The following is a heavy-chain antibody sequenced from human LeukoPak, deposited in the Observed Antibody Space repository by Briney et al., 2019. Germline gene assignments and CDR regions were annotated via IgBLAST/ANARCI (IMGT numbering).Heavy chain of an antibody. CDR1: GFTFSNYA. D-gene: IGHD1-26*01. V-gene: IGHV3-64*01. J-gene: IGHJ4*02. CDR2: ISSNGGNI. CDR3: ARVRVGATAKGHYFDY. Sequence: PGGSLRLSCAASGFTFSNYAIHWVRQAPGKGLESVSVISSNGGNIYHANSVKGRFTISSDNSKNTVYLQMGSLRPDDMAVYYCARVRVGATAKGHYFDYWGQGTLVTVSS.